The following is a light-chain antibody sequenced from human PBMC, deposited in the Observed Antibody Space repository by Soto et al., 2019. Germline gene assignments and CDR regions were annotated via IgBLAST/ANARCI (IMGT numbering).Light chain of an antibody. Sequence: QSALTQPRSVSGSPGQSVTISCTGTSSDVVSWYQQHPGKAPKLIIYYVSQRPSGVPDRFSGSKSGNTASLTISGLQAEEEAAYYCCSSAGGFTWVFGGGTKLTVL. V-gene: IGLV2-11*01. J-gene: IGLJ3*02. CDR3: CSSAGGFTWV. CDR1: SSDV. CDR2: YVS.